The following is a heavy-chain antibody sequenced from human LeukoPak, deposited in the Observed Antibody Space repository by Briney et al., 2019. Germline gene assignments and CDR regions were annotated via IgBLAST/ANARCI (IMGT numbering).Heavy chain of an antibody. V-gene: IGHV3-23*01. J-gene: IGHJ5*02. CDR1: GFTFSSYA. Sequence: GGSLRLSCAASGFTFSSYAMSWVRQAPGKGLEWVSAISGSGGSTYYADSVKGRFTISRDNAKNSLYLQMNSLRAEDTAVYYCARETPNLLWFGEFKGNWFDPWGQGTLVTVSS. CDR3: ARETPNLLWFGEFKGNWFDP. D-gene: IGHD3-10*01. CDR2: ISGSGGST.